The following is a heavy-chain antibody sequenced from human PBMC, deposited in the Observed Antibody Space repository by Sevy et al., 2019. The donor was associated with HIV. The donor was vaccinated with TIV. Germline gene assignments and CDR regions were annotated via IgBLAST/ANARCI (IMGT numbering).Heavy chain of an antibody. V-gene: IGHV3-30*04. CDR1: GVIFSSNA. Sequence: GGSLRLSCAASGVIFSSNAMHWVRQAPGKGLEWVSVISYDGSNKEYADSMKGRSTISRANAKNTLYLQMDSPRPEDTAVYYCARVPGAVIAAGPYHFDYWGQGTLVTVSS. CDR2: ISYDGSNK. CDR3: ARVPGAVIAAGPYHFDY. D-gene: IGHD6-13*01. J-gene: IGHJ4*02.